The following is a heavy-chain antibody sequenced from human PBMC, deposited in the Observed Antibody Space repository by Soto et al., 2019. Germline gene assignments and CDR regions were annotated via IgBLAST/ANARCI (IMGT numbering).Heavy chain of an antibody. J-gene: IGHJ5*02. CDR2: IRSKAYGGTT. V-gene: IGHV3-49*03. CDR3: TTNYYDSSGYDNWFDP. CDR1: GFTFGDYA. D-gene: IGHD3-22*01. Sequence: RLSGTASGFTFGDYAMSWFRQAPGKGLEWVGFIRSKAYGGTTVYAASVKGRFTISRDDSKSIAYLQMNSLKTEDTAVYYCTTNYYDSSGYDNWFDPWGQGTLVTVSS.